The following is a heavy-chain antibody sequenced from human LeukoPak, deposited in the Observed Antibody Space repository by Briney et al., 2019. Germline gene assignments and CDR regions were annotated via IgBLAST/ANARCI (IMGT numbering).Heavy chain of an antibody. Sequence: GGSLRLSCAASGFTFSDYAMSWVRQAPGKGLEWVSAISGSGGSKYFADSVKGRFTMSRDNPKDTLDLQLSSLRVDDTAVYYCVKGKTHYLGPGDSGSQRTLATVSS. J-gene: IGHJ4*02. CDR3: VKGKTHYLGPGDS. D-gene: IGHD3-10*01. CDR1: GFTFSDYA. CDR2: ISGSGGSK. V-gene: IGHV3-23*01.